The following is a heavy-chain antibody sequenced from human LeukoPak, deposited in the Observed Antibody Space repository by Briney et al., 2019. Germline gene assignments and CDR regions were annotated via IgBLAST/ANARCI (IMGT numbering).Heavy chain of an antibody. CDR2: IYYSGST. Sequence: SETLSLTCTVSGGSISSYYWSWIRQPPGKGLEWIGYIYYSGSTNYNPSLKSRVTISVDTSKNQFSLKLSSVTAADTAVYYCANREQQLVPFDPWGQGTLVTVSS. CDR1: GGSISSYY. J-gene: IGHJ5*02. CDR3: ANREQQLVPFDP. D-gene: IGHD6-13*01. V-gene: IGHV4-59*08.